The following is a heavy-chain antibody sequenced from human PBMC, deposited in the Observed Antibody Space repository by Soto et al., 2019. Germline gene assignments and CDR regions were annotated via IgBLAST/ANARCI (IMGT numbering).Heavy chain of an antibody. CDR1: GGTFSSYA. D-gene: IGHD2-2*01. J-gene: IGHJ6*02. CDR2: IIPIFGTA. CDR3: ASHSSLRGYCISTSCYGYYYGMDV. Sequence: QVQLVQSGAEVKKPGSSVKVSCKASGGTFSSYAISWVRQAPGQGLEWMGGIIPIFGTADYAQKFPGRVTITADESTITAYMELSSQRSEDTAVYYCASHSSLRGYCISTSCYGYYYGMDVWGQGTTVTVSS. V-gene: IGHV1-69*12.